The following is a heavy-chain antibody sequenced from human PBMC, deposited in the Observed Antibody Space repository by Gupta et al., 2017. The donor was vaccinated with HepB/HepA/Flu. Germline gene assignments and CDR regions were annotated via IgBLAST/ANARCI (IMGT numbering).Heavy chain of an antibody. CDR3: ARDNGQQYGMDV. J-gene: IGHJ6*02. CDR1: GFTFRSYA. CDR2: ISYDGSNK. V-gene: IGHV3-30-3*01. D-gene: IGHD2-8*01. Sequence: QVQLVESGGGVVQPGRSLRLSCAASGFTFRSYAMHWVRQAPGKGLEWVAVISYDGSNKYYADSVKGRFTISRDNSKNTLYLQMNSLRAEDTAVYYCARDNGQQYGMDVWGQGTTVTVSS.